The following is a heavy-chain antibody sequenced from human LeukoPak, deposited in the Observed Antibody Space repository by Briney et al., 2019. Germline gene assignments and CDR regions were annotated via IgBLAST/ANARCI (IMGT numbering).Heavy chain of an antibody. CDR1: GFTFSSYA. D-gene: IGHD3-10*01. CDR2: ISGSGGST. CDR3: ATTMIWGVITDY. Sequence: GESLRLSCAASGFTFSSYAMSWVRQAPGKGLEWVSGISGSGGSTYYADSVKGRFTISRDNSKNTLYLQMNSLRAEDTAVYYCATTMIWGVITDYWGQGTLVTVSS. V-gene: IGHV3-23*01. J-gene: IGHJ4*02.